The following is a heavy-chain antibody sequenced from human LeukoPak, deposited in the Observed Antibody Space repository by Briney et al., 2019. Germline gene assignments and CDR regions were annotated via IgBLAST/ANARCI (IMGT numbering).Heavy chain of an antibody. D-gene: IGHD3-22*01. CDR3: ARGHYYYDSSGYYYFDY. CDR1: GYTFTSYY. V-gene: IGHV1-46*01. CDR2: IYPSGGST. J-gene: IGHJ4*02. Sequence: ASVKVSCKASGYTFTSYYMHWVRQAPGQGLEWMGIIYPSGGSTSYAQKFQGRVTMTRDTSTSTVYMELSSLRSEDTAVYYCARGHYYYDSSGYYYFDYWGQGTLVIVSS.